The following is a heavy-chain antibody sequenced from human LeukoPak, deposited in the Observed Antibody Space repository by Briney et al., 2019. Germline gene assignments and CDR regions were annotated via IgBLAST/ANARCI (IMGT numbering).Heavy chain of an antibody. J-gene: IGHJ4*02. CDR2: ISDSGDYT. Sequence: GGSLRLSCAGSGFTFSSYAMSWVRQAPGQGLEWVSVISDSGDYTSYADSVRGRFTISRDNSRNTLYLQMNSLRAEDTAVYYCAKGDPRGQQLIGIFDFWGQGTLVTVSS. V-gene: IGHV3-23*01. D-gene: IGHD3-22*01. CDR1: GFTFSSYA. CDR3: AKGDPRGQQLIGIFDF.